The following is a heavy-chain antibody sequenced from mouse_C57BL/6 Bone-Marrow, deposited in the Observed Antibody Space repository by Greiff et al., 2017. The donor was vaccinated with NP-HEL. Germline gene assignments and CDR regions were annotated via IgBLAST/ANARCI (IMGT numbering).Heavy chain of an antibody. J-gene: IGHJ3*01. CDR2: IYPGSGNT. CDR1: GYSFTSYY. Sequence: QLQQSGPELVKPGASVKISCKASGYSFTSYYIHWVKQRPGQGLEWIGWIYPGSGNTKYNEKFKGKATLTADTSSSTAYMQLSSLTSEDSAVYYCAKERIYYDYDAWFADWGQGTLVTVSA. D-gene: IGHD2-4*01. V-gene: IGHV1-66*01. CDR3: AKERIYYDYDAWFAD.